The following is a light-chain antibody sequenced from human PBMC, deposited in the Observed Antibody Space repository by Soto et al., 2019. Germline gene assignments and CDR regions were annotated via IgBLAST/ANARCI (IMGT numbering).Light chain of an antibody. J-gene: IGLJ1*01. CDR1: SSDLGGYNY. V-gene: IGLV2-14*01. CDR2: EVS. Sequence: QSVLTQPASGSGSPGQSITVSCTGTSSDLGGYNYVSWYQHHPGKAPKLMIYEVSNRPSGVSNRFSGSKSGNTASLTISGLQAEDEADYYCSSYTSSDTLVFGTGTKVT. CDR3: SSYTSSDTLV.